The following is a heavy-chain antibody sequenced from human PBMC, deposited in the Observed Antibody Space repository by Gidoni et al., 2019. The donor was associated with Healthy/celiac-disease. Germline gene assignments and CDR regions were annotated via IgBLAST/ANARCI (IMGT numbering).Heavy chain of an antibody. D-gene: IGHD6-6*01. CDR1: GFTFGDYA. V-gene: IGHV3-49*04. CDR2: IRSKAYGGTT. Sequence: EVQLVESGGGLVQPGRSLRLSCTASGFTFGDYAMSWVRQAPGKGLGWVGFIRSKAYGGTTEYAASVKGRFTISRDDSKSIAYLQMNSLKPEDTAVYYCTRDRPYSSSSDFDYWGQGTLVTVSS. CDR3: TRDRPYSSSSDFDY. J-gene: IGHJ4*02.